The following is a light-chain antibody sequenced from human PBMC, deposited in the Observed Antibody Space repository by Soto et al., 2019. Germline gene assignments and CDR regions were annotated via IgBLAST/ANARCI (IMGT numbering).Light chain of an antibody. V-gene: IGKV1-5*03. CDR2: KAS. Sequence: DVQMTQSPSTLSGSVGDGVTVTCRARQTISSLLAWYQQKPGKAPKLLIYKASTLKSGVPSRFSGSGSGTEFTLTISSLQPDHFATYYCQHYNSYSEAFGQGTKVDIK. CDR3: QHYNSYSEA. CDR1: QTISSL. J-gene: IGKJ1*01.